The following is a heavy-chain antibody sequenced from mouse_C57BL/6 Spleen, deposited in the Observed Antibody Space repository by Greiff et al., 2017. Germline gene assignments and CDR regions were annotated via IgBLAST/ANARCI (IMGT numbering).Heavy chain of an antibody. CDR1: GYTFTSYW. Sequence: QVQLKQPGAELVKPGASVKLSCKASGYTFTSYWMHWVKQRPGRGLEWIGRIDPNSGGTKYNEKFKSKATLTVDKPSSTAYMQLSSLKSEDSAVYYCARLGDWDGLDDWGQGTTLTVSS. CDR3: ARLGDWDGLDD. CDR2: IDPNSGGT. V-gene: IGHV1-72*01. J-gene: IGHJ2*01. D-gene: IGHD4-1*01.